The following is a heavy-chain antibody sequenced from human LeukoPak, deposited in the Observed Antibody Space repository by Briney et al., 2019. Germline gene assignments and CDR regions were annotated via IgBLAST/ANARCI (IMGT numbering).Heavy chain of an antibody. J-gene: IGHJ5*02. V-gene: IGHV4-4*07. CDR2: TYTGGNT. CDR3: ARGDDYGDYGLGWFDP. CDR1: GGSISDYY. D-gene: IGHD4-17*01. Sequence: SETLFLTCTVSGGSISDYYWSWIRQPAGKGLEWIGRTYTGGNTNYNPSLKSRVTMSVDTSKNQFSLKLSSVTAADTAVYYCARGDDYGDYGLGWFDPWGQGTLVTVSS.